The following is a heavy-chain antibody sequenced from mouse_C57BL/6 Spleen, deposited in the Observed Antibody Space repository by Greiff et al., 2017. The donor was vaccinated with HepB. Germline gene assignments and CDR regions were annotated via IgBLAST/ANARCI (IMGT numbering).Heavy chain of an antibody. D-gene: IGHD4-1*01. CDR3: ARALTGTTWFAY. V-gene: IGHV5-4*03. CDR1: GFTFSSYA. Sequence: EVNVVESGGGLVKPGGSLKLSCAASGFTFSSYAMSWVRQTPEKRLEWVATISDGGSYTYYPDNVKGRFTISRDNAKNNLYLQMSHLKSEDTAMYYCARALTGTTWFAYWGQGTLVTVSA. J-gene: IGHJ3*01. CDR2: ISDGGSYT.